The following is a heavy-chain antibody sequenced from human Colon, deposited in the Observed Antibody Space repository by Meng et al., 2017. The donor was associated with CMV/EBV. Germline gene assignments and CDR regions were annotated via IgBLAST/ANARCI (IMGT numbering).Heavy chain of an antibody. J-gene: IGHJ6*02. CDR2: MNLNSGGT. V-gene: IGHV1-2*02. CDR1: GYTFSAYY. Sequence: ASVKVSCKASGYTFSAYYVLWIRQAPGQGLECMGWMNLNSGGTMPAQKFKGRVTMTRDTSIATAYMELSRLTSDDTAVYYCVRDLKATSVTTRGLYGLDIWGQGTTVTVSS. D-gene: IGHD4-11*01. CDR3: VRDLKATSVTTRGLYGLDI.